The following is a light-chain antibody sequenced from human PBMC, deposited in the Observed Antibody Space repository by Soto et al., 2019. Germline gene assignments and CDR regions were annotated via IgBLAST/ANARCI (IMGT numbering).Light chain of an antibody. CDR1: SSNIGSNY. V-gene: IGLV1-47*01. CDR3: EAWDDSLSGHVV. J-gene: IGLJ2*01. Sequence: QSVLTQPPSASGTPGQRVTISCSGSSSNIGSNYVYWYQQLPGTAPKLLIYRNNQRPSGVPDRFSGSKSGTSASLAISGLRSAEEVDYNCEAWDDSLSGHVVFGGGTKLTVL. CDR2: RNN.